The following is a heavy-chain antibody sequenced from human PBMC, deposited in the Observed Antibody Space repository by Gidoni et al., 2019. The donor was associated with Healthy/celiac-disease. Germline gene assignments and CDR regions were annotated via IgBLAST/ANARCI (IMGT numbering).Heavy chain of an antibody. Sequence: EVQLLESGGGLVQPGGSLRLSCAASGFTFSSCAMRWVRQAPGKGLEWVSAISGRGGRTYYADSVKGRFTISRDNSKNTLYLQMNSLRAEDTAVYYCAKDRPDIVVVVAATLQTNWFDPWGQGTLVTVSS. CDR1: GFTFSSCA. J-gene: IGHJ5*02. V-gene: IGHV3-23*01. CDR2: ISGRGGRT. D-gene: IGHD2-15*01. CDR3: AKDRPDIVVVVAATLQTNWFDP.